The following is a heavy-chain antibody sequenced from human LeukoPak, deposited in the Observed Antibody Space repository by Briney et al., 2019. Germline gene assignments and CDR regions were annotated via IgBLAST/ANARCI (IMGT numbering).Heavy chain of an antibody. CDR2: IYTSGST. J-gene: IGHJ6*03. CDR1: GGSISSYY. D-gene: IGHD1-26*01. V-gene: IGHV4-4*07. Sequence: SETLSLTCTVSGGSISSYYWSWIRQPAGKGLEWIGRIYTSGSTNYNPSLKSRVTMSVDTSKNQFSLKLSSVTAADTAVYYCARGGAHKYYYYYMDVWGKGTTVTVSS. CDR3: ARGGAHKYYYYYMDV.